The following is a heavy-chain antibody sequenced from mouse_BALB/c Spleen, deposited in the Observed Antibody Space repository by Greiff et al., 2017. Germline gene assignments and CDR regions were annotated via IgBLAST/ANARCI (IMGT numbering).Heavy chain of an antibody. Sequence: LVAPSQSLSITCTVSGFSLTSYGVHWVRQPPGKGLEWLGVIWAGGSTIYNSALMSRLSISKDNSKSQVFLKMNSLQTDDTAMYYCARESTRYYGWYFDVGGAGTTVTVSS. CDR3: ARESTRYYGWYFDV. V-gene: IGHV2-9*02. CDR2: IWAGGST. J-gene: IGHJ1*01. D-gene: IGHD1-1*01. CDR1: GFSLTSYG.